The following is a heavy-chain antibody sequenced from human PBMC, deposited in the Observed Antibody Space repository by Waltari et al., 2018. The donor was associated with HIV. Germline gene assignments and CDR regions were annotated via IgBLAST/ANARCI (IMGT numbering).Heavy chain of an antibody. CDR1: GDSISSTDNY. CDR2: IHYSGTT. D-gene: IGHD1-1*01. V-gene: IGHV4-39*01. J-gene: IGHJ4*02. Sequence: QPQLQESGPGLVEPSETLSLTCTVSGDSISSTDNYWAWIRQPPGKGLEWIGSIHYSGTTYYKPSLKTRVTISVDTSRNQFSLKLTSVSAADTAVYYCARPIEGTSGTATLGYWGQGTMVTVSS. CDR3: ARPIEGTSGTATLGY.